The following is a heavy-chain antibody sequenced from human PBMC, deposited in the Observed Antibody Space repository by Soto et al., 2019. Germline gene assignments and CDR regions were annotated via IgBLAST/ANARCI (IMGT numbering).Heavy chain of an antibody. CDR1: GGSISGYY. CDR3: ARDGGLGRSYAFDM. D-gene: IGHD3-10*01. Sequence: SETLSLTCTVSGGSISGYYWSWIRQPPGKGLEWIGYMYSSASTTYNPSLKSRVTLSVDTSKNQFSLRLRSVTAADTAFYFCARDGGLGRSYAFDMWGQGTMVTVSS. J-gene: IGHJ3*02. V-gene: IGHV4-59*01. CDR2: MYSSAST.